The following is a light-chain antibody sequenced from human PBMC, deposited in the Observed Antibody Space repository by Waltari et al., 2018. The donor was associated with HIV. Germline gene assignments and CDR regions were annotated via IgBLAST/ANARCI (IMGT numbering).Light chain of an antibody. CDR2: EVN. Sequence: QSALTQPPSVSGSPGQSVTISCTGTSSDVGSYNRVSWYQQPPGTAPNLMIYEVNNRPSVVPDRCSGSKSGNTASLTISGLQAEDEADYYCSSYTSSTVVFCGGTKLTVL. J-gene: IGLJ2*01. CDR1: SSDVGSYNR. CDR3: SSYTSSTVV. V-gene: IGLV2-18*02.